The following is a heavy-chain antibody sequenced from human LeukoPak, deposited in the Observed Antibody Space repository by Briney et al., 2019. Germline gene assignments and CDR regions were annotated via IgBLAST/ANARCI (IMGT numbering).Heavy chain of an antibody. D-gene: IGHD6-13*01. J-gene: IGHJ5*02. CDR3: ARGRRTGSWYLGPYNWFDP. CDR2: INHSGST. CDR1: GGSFSGYY. Sequence: PSETLSLTCAVYGGSFSGYYWSWIRQPPGKGLEWIGEINHSGSTNYNPSLKSRVTISVDTSKNQFSPKLSSVTAADTAVYYCARGRRTGSWYLGPYNWFDPWGQGTLVTVSS. V-gene: IGHV4-34*01.